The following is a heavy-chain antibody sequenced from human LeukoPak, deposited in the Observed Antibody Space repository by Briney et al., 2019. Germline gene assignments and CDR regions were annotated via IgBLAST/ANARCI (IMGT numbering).Heavy chain of an antibody. Sequence: SETLSLTCTVSGGSISSSSYYWGWIRQPPGKGLEWIGSIYYSGSTYYNPSLKSRVTISVDTSKNQFSLKLSSVTAADTAVYYRARREDPRYSGYDSLFDPWGQGTLVTVSS. V-gene: IGHV4-39*01. J-gene: IGHJ5*02. CDR2: IYYSGST. D-gene: IGHD5-12*01. CDR1: GGSISSSSYY. CDR3: ARREDPRYSGYDSLFDP.